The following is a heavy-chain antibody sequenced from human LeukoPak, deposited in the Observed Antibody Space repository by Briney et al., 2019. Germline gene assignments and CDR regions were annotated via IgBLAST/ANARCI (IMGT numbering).Heavy chain of an antibody. V-gene: IGHV4-38-2*01. D-gene: IGHD6-13*01. CDR3: ARRHGGGSSWYNY. CDR1: VYSINSGYY. CDR2: IYNGGRT. Sequence: SDTQSLTCAVSVYSINSGYYWGWIRQPPGKGLEWIGSIYNGGRTYYNPSLKSRVTISVHTSKNQFSLKLSSVTAADTAVYYCARRHGGGSSWYNYWGQGTLVTVSS. J-gene: IGHJ4*02.